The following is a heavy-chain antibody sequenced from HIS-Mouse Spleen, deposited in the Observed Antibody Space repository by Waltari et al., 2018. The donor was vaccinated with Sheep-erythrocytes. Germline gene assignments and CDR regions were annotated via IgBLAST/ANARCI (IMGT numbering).Heavy chain of an antibody. CDR3: ASGVIPYGSGSYFLDY. Sequence: QVQLVQSGAEVKKPGASVKVSCKASGSTFTGYYRHWVRQAPGQGLEWMGWINPNSGGTNYAQKFQGRVTMTRDTSISTAYMELSRLRSDDTAVYYCASGVIPYGSGSYFLDYWGQGTLVTVSS. CDR2: INPNSGGT. D-gene: IGHD3-10*01. CDR1: GSTFTGYY. J-gene: IGHJ4*02. V-gene: IGHV1-2*02.